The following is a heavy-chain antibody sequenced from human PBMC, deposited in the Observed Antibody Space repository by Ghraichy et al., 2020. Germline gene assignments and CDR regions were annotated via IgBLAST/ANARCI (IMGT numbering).Heavy chain of an antibody. CDR3: ARGDTNGRLAY. V-gene: IGHV3-11*01. CDR2: IDGSGSNI. Sequence: GESLNISCVGSGFTFSDHYMNWIRQAPGKGLQSISYIDGSGSNIYYTNSVKGRFTISRDNTKKSLYLQMNSLRAEDTAVYYCARGDTNGRLAYWGQGTLVTVSS. J-gene: IGHJ4*02. CDR1: GFTFSDHY. D-gene: IGHD2-8*01.